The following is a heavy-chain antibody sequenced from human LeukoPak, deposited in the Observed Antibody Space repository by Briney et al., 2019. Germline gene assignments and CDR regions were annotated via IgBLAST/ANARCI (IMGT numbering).Heavy chain of an antibody. Sequence: SCKASGGTFSSYAMHWVRQAPGKGLEWVAVISYDGSNKYYADSVKGRFTISRDNSKNTLYLQMNSLRAEDTAVYYCARDPQPDYGDYDGSLGYYFDYWGQGTLVTVSS. J-gene: IGHJ4*02. CDR3: ARDPQPDYGDYDGSLGYYFDY. CDR2: ISYDGSNK. V-gene: IGHV3-30-3*01. CDR1: GGTFSSYA. D-gene: IGHD4-17*01.